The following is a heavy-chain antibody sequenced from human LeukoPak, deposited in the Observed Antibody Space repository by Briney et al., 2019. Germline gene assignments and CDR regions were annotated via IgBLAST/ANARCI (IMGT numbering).Heavy chain of an antibody. J-gene: IGHJ6*03. CDR2: INHRRST. CDR1: GGSFSGYY. Sequence: SETLSLTCAVYGGSFSGYYWTWIRQPPGKGLEWIGGINHRRSTKYSPSLKSRVTISVDTSKNQFSLRLSSVTAADTAVYYCARRVGRWFGERAYYYNYMDVWGKGTTVTISS. CDR3: ARRVGRWFGERAYYYNYMDV. D-gene: IGHD3-10*01. V-gene: IGHV4-34*01.